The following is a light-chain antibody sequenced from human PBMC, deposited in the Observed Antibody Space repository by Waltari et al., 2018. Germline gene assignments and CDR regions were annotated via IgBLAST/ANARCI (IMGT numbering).Light chain of an antibody. J-gene: IGKJ4*01. CDR1: QSIRTW. CDR2: LAS. CDR3: QQTSNFPAN. V-gene: IGKV1-12*01. Sequence: DIQMTQSPSSVSASVGDGVTITCRASQSIRTWVAWYQQKPGKGPKLLINLASNLQSGVPARLSGSGDGTDFTLTINSLQPEDSATYYCQQTSNFPANFGGGTKVEIK.